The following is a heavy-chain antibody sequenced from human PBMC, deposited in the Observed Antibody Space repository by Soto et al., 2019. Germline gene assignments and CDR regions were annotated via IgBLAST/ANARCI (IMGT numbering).Heavy chain of an antibody. Sequence: QSTLKESGPTLVEPTQTLTLTCSFSGFSLTTSGVGVGWIRQPPGKALEWLAHIYWSGDEHYRPSLKSRLSTTKATSKNQVVLTMTNMDPVDTASYYCARGPAARPVFAFDIWGQGTMVTVSS. J-gene: IGHJ3*02. D-gene: IGHD6-6*01. V-gene: IGHV2-5*01. CDR1: GFSLTTSGVG. CDR2: IYWSGDE. CDR3: ARGPAARPVFAFDI.